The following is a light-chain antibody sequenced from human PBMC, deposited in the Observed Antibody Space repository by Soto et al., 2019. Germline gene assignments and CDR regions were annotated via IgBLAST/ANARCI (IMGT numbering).Light chain of an antibody. CDR3: QQYHNWHPIT. V-gene: IGKV3-15*01. Sequence: EIVMTQSPATLSVSPGERATLSCRASQSVSSNLAWYQQKPGQAPRLLMYGASTRATGIPVRFSGSGSGTEFTLTISSLQSEDFAVYYCQQYHNWHPITFGTGTKVDIK. J-gene: IGKJ3*01. CDR1: QSVSSN. CDR2: GAS.